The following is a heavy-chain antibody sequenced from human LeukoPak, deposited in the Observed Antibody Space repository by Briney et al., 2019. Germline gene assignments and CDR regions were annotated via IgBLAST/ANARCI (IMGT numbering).Heavy chain of an antibody. CDR1: GFTFSSYC. CDR3: TTDVVAAFDD. Sequence: PGGSLRLSCAASGFTFSSYCMNWVRQAPGKGLEWVSYISSSSSTIYYADSVKGRFTISRDNSKNTLYLQMNSLRAEDTAVYYCTTDVVAAFDDWGQGTLVTVS. D-gene: IGHD2-15*01. J-gene: IGHJ4*02. V-gene: IGHV3-48*01. CDR2: ISSSSSTI.